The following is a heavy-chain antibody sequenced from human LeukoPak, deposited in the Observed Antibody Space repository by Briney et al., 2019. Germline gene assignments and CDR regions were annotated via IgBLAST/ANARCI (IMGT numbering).Heavy chain of an antibody. CDR2: IIPIFGIA. V-gene: IGHV1-69*04. CDR1: GGTFSSYA. D-gene: IGHD6-13*01. J-gene: IGHJ5*02. CDR3: ARDDSSSWYGNWFDP. Sequence: APVKVSCKASGGTFSSYAISWVRQAPGQGLEWMGRIIPIFGIANYAQKFQGRVTITADKSTSTAYMELGSLRSEDTAVYYCARDDSSSWYGNWFDPWGQGTLVTVSS.